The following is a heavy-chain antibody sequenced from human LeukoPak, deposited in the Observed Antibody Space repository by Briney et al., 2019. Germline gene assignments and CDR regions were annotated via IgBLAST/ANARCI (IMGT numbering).Heavy chain of an antibody. J-gene: IGHJ4*02. Sequence: GASVKVSCTASGGTFSSYAISWVRQAPGQGLEWMGGIIPIFGTANYAQKFQGRVTITADESTSTAYMKLSSLRSEDTAVYYCARVPYYYDSSGSGYFDYWGQGTLVTVSS. CDR3: ARVPYYYDSSGSGYFDY. V-gene: IGHV1-69*13. CDR2: IIPIFGTA. CDR1: GGTFSSYA. D-gene: IGHD3-22*01.